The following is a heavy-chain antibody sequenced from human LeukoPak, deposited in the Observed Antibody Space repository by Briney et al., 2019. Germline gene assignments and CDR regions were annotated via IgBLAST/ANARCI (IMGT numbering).Heavy chain of an antibody. J-gene: IGHJ4*02. CDR2: IYYSGST. CDR1: GGSISSSSYY. D-gene: IGHD3-9*01. CDR3: ARGRVFSH. Sequence: PSETLSLTCTVSGGSISSSSYYWGWIRQPPGKGLEWIGSIYYSGSTYYNPSLKSRVTISVDTSKNQFSLKLSSVTAADTAVYYCARGRVFSHWGQGTLVTVSS. V-gene: IGHV4-39*01.